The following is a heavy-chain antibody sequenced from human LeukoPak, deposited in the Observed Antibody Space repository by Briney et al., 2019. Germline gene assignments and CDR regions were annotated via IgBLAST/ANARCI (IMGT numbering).Heavy chain of an antibody. D-gene: IGHD1-14*01. J-gene: IGHJ5*02. CDR2: VHPNSGNT. CDR3: ARGPRNDP. Sequence: ASVKVSCKTSGYPFTTWEINWVRQAAGQGLEWMGWVHPNSGNTAYAQKFQGRVTMTRDTSISTAYMELSGLRSDDTAVYFCARGPRNDPWGQGTLVTVSS. CDR1: GYPFTTWE. V-gene: IGHV1-8*01.